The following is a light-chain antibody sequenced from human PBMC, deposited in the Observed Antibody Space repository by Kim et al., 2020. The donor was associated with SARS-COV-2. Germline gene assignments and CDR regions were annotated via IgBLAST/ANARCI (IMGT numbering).Light chain of an antibody. V-gene: IGLV2-14*03. CDR3: SSYTSSYTWV. Sequence: GQSLHISCTGTSSDVGRCNYVSWYQQHPGKAPKLMIYDGANRPSGVSNRFSGSKSGNTASLTISGLQTEDEADYYCSSYTSSYTWVFGGGTQLTVL. J-gene: IGLJ3*02. CDR2: DGA. CDR1: SSDVGRCNY.